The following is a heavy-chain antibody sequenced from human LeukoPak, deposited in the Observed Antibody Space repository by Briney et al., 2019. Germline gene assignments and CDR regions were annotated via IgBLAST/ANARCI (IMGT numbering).Heavy chain of an antibody. CDR2: IKNKTNGGTT. D-gene: IGHD1-26*01. V-gene: IGHV3-15*01. CDR3: TTTIVGVTTWFDP. J-gene: IGHJ5*02. CDR1: GFTLSSAY. Sequence: GGSLRLPCAASGFTLSSAYMSWVRQAPGKGLEWVGRIKNKTNGGTTDYAAPVKGRFTISRDDSKNTLYLQMNSLKTEDTAVYYCTTTIVGVTTWFDPWGQGTLVTVSS.